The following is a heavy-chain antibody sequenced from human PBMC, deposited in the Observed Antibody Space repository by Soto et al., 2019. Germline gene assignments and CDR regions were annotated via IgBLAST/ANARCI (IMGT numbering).Heavy chain of an antibody. D-gene: IGHD6-13*01. Sequence: QVQLVQSGAEVKKPGASVKVSCKASGYTFTSYGISWVRQAPGQGLEWMGWISAYNGNTNYAQKLQGRVTTTTETTTSTAYMELRSLRSDDTAVYYCARDDTGYSSSGRFDPWGQGTLVTVSS. J-gene: IGHJ5*02. CDR2: ISAYNGNT. CDR1: GYTFTSYG. CDR3: ARDDTGYSSSGRFDP. V-gene: IGHV1-18*01.